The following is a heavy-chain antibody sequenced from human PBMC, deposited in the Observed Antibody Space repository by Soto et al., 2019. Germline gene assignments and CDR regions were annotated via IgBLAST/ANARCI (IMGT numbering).Heavy chain of an antibody. CDR1: GYTFTSYA. CDR3: ARDADILTGSDAFDI. J-gene: IGHJ3*02. Sequence: ASVKVSCKASGYTFTSYAMHWVRQAPGQRLEWMGWINAGDGNTKYSQKFQGRVTITRDTSASTAYMELSSLRPEDTAVYYCARDADILTGSDAFDIWGQGTMVTVSS. CDR2: INAGDGNT. V-gene: IGHV1-3*01. D-gene: IGHD3-9*01.